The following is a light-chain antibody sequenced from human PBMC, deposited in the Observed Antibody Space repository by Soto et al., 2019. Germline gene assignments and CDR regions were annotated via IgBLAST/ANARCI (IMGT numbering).Light chain of an antibody. J-gene: IGLJ7*01. Sequence: QTVVTQSPSASASLGASAKLTCTVSSGYSSYAIAWHQQQPEKGPRYLMKLNSDGSHSKGDGIPDRFSGSSSGAERYLTISSLQSEDEADYYCQTWGTGIAVFGGGTQLTVL. CDR3: QTWGTGIAV. CDR1: SGYSSYA. CDR2: LNSDGSH. V-gene: IGLV4-69*01.